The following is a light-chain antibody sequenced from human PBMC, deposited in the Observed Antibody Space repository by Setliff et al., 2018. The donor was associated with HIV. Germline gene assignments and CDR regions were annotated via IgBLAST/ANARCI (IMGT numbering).Light chain of an antibody. Sequence: QSVRTQPHSASGSPGQSVTNSCTGTSSDVGGYNYFSWYQQHTVKAPKLMIYEFSKRPSGVPDLFSGSKSGNTASLTVSGLQPADEADYYCSSYAGSNPYVFGTGTKVTVL. CDR2: EFS. CDR1: SSDVGGYNY. J-gene: IGLJ1*01. V-gene: IGLV2-8*01. CDR3: SSYAGSNPYV.